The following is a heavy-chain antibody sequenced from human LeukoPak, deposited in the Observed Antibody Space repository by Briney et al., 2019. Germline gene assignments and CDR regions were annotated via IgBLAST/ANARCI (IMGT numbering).Heavy chain of an antibody. CDR2: INPSGGST. D-gene: IGHD2-15*01. CDR3: ARKALCSGGSCYSVDYYYYYGVDV. CDR1: GYTFTSYY. V-gene: IGHV1-46*01. J-gene: IGHJ6*02. Sequence: GASVKVSCKASGYTFTSYYLHWVRQAPGQGLEWMGIINPSGGSTSYAQKFQGRVTMTRDTSTSTVYMELSSLRSEDTAVYYCARKALCSGGSCYSVDYYYYYGVDVWGQGTTVTVSS.